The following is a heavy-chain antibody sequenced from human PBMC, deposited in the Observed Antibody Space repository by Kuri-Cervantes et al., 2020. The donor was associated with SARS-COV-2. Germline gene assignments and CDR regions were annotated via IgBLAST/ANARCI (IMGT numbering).Heavy chain of an antibody. CDR1: GYTFTSYG. CDR2: ISAYNGNT. V-gene: IGHV1-18*01. CDR3: ATYCSGGSCYLLSGELDY. Sequence: ASVKVSCKASGYTFTSYGISWVRQAPGQGLEWTGWISAYNGNTNYAQKFQGRVTMTEDTSTDTAYMELSSLRSEDTAVYYCATYCSGGSCYLLSGELDYWGQGTLVTVSS. J-gene: IGHJ4*02. D-gene: IGHD2-15*01.